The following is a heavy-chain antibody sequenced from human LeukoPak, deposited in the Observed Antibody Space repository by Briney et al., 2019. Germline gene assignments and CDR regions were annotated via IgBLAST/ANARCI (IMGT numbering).Heavy chain of an antibody. V-gene: IGHV3-23*01. Sequence: GGSLRLSCAASGFTFSSYAMSWVRQAPGKGLEWVSAISGSGGSTYYADSVKGRFTISRDNSKNTLYLQMNSLRAEDTAVYYCAKDKVAYCGGDCYSGSDYWGQGTRVTVSS. J-gene: IGHJ4*02. D-gene: IGHD2-21*02. CDR2: ISGSGGST. CDR3: AKDKVAYCGGDCYSGSDY. CDR1: GFTFSSYA.